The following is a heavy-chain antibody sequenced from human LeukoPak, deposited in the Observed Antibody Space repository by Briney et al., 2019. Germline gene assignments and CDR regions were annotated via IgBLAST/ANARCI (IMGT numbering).Heavy chain of an antibody. J-gene: IGHJ4*02. CDR3: ARVGVGYCSSTSCYTGDY. D-gene: IGHD2-2*02. CDR1: GFTFSSYA. Sequence: GGSLRLSCAASGFTFSSYAMSWVRQAPGKGLEWVSVIYSGGSTYYADSVKGRFTISRDNSKSTLYLQMNSLRAEDTAVYYCARVGVGYCSSTSCYTGDYWGQGTLVTVSS. CDR2: IYSGGST. V-gene: IGHV3-66*01.